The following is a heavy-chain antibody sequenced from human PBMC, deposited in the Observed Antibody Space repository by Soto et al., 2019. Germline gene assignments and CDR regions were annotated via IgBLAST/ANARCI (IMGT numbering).Heavy chain of an antibody. Sequence: QVQLQESGPGQVKPSQTLALTCTVPGGSITTGEYYWTWIRQPPGKGLEWIGYIFHNGDTYYNTSLQSRLAIAIDTSRTQFSMRLSSVTAADTAVYYCASGTTGGSCYSVWGRGTLVTVSS. D-gene: IGHD2-15*01. J-gene: IGHJ4*02. CDR2: IFHNGDT. V-gene: IGHV4-30-4*01. CDR3: ASGTTGGSCYSV. CDR1: GGSITTGEYY.